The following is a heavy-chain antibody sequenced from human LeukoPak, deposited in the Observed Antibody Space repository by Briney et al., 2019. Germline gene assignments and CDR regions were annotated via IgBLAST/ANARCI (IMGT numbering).Heavy chain of an antibody. CDR3: ARHGWDY. J-gene: IGHJ4*02. CDR2: ISSNGGST. CDR1: GFTFSSYA. V-gene: IGHV3-64*01. D-gene: IGHD6-19*01. Sequence: GGSLRLSCAASGFTFSSYAMHWVRQAPGKGLENVSAISSNGGSTYYANSVKGRFTISRDNSKNTLYLQMGSLRAEDMAVYYCARHGWDYWGQGTLVTVSS.